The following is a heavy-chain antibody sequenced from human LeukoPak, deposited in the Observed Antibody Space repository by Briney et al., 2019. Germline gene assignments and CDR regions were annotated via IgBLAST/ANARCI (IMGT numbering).Heavy chain of an antibody. CDR3: ARQDASGYYYYGVDV. V-gene: IGHV5-51*01. D-gene: IGHD3-10*01. Sequence: GESLKISCKGSGYRFTTHWIGWVRQMPGKGLEWMGIIYPSNSNTRYSPSFQGQVTISADKSISTAYLQWSGLKASDTAMYYCARQDASGYYYYGVDVWGQGTTVTVSS. J-gene: IGHJ6*02. CDR1: GYRFTTHW. CDR2: IYPSNSNT.